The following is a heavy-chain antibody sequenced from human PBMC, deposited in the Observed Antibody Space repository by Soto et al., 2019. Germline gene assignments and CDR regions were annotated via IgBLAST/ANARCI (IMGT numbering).Heavy chain of an antibody. V-gene: IGHV3-23*01. J-gene: IGHJ3*02. Sequence: EVQLLESGGGLVQPGGSLRLSCAASGFTFSSYAMSWVRQAPGKGLEWVSAISGSGGSTYYADSVKGRFTISRDNSKNTMYLQMNSLRAEDTAVYYCAKDLIRYGDYPSDAFDIWGQGTMVTVSS. D-gene: IGHD4-17*01. CDR1: GFTFSSYA. CDR2: ISGSGGST. CDR3: AKDLIRYGDYPSDAFDI.